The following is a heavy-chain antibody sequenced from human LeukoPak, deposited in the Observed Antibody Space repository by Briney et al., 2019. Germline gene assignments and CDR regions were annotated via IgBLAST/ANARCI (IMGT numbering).Heavy chain of an antibody. CDR3: ARDSRYYDSSGYY. Sequence: GGSLRLSCAASGFTVSSNYMSWVRQAPGKGLEWVSVIYSGGSTYYADSVKGRFTISRDNSKNTLYLQMNSLRAEDTAVYYCARDSRYYDSSGYYWGQGTLVTVSS. V-gene: IGHV3-66*01. CDR1: GFTVSSNY. D-gene: IGHD3-22*01. J-gene: IGHJ4*02. CDR2: IYSGGST.